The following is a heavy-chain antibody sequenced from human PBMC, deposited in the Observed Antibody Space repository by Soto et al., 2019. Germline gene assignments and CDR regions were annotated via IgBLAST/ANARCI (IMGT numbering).Heavy chain of an antibody. Sequence: EVQLLESGGGLVQPGGSLTLSCAASGFTFSSYAMTWVRQAPGKGLEWVSAISGSGGSTYYADSVKGRFTISRDNSKNTLYLQMNSLRVEDTALYYCAGVTSNIFYGMDVWGQGTTATVSS. CDR2: ISGSGGST. CDR1: GFTFSSYA. CDR3: AGVTSNIFYGMDV. J-gene: IGHJ6*02. V-gene: IGHV3-23*01. D-gene: IGHD2-8*01.